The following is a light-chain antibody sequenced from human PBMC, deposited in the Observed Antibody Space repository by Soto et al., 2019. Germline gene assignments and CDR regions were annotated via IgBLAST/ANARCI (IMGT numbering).Light chain of an antibody. CDR3: QQSYGTPII. CDR2: AAS. J-gene: IGKJ5*01. CDR1: QSISNY. Sequence: DIQMTQSPFSLSAPVGDRVTITCRARQSISNYLNWYQQKQGQAPKLLIYAASTLQSGVPSRFSGSGSGTDFTLTISSLQPEDAATYYCQQSYGTPIIFGQGTRLDSK. V-gene: IGKV1-39*01.